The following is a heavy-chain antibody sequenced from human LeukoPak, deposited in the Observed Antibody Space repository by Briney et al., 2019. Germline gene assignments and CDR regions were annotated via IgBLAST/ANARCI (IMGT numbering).Heavy chain of an antibody. J-gene: IGHJ5*02. Sequence: SETLSLTCTVSGGSISSYYWSWIRQPPGKGLEWIGYIYYSGSTNYNPSLKSRVTISEDTSKNQFSLKLSSVTAADTAVYYCARDLAAAGTIAPGGQGTLVTVPS. CDR3: ARDLAAAGTIAP. V-gene: IGHV4-59*01. CDR2: IYYSGST. CDR1: GGSISSYY. D-gene: IGHD6-13*01.